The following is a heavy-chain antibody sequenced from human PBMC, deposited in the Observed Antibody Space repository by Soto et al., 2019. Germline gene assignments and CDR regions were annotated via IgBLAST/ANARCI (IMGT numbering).Heavy chain of an antibody. V-gene: IGHV3-11*06. CDR2: VSGTETYT. J-gene: IGHJ3*01. D-gene: IGHD2-8*01. Sequence: GGSLRLSCAASGFTFSDYYMTWIRQAPGKGLEWVAYVSGTETYTNYADSVKGRFTTFRDNTRNSVYLQMHNLRAEDTAVYYSATDGPYTHGLYAFDFWGQGTMVTVSS. CDR3: ATDGPYTHGLYAFDF. CDR1: GFTFSDYY.